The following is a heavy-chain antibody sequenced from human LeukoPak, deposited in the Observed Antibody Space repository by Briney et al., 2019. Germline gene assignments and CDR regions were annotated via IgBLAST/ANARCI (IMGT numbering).Heavy chain of an antibody. CDR1: GFTFSSYD. D-gene: IGHD2-2*01. Sequence: GGSLRLSCAASGFTFSSYDMHWVRQATGKGLEWVSAIGTAGDTYYPGSVKGRFTISRENAKNSLYLQMNSRRAGDTAVYYCARGYCSSTSCWFDPWGQGTLVTVSS. V-gene: IGHV3-13*04. CDR3: ARGYCSSTSCWFDP. J-gene: IGHJ5*02. CDR2: IGTAGDT.